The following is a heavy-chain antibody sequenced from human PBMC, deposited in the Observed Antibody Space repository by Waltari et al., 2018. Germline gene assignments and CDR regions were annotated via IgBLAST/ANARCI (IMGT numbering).Heavy chain of an antibody. J-gene: IGHJ5*02. D-gene: IGHD2-21*01. Sequence: QVQLQESGPGLVKPSETLSLTCTVPGGSISSYYWSWIRQPPGKGLEWIGYIYYSGSTNYNPSLKSRVTISVDTSKNQFSLKLSSVTAADTAVYYCAREDVVVRGWFDPWGQGTLVTVSS. V-gene: IGHV4-59*01. CDR3: AREDVVVRGWFDP. CDR2: IYYSGST. CDR1: GGSISSYY.